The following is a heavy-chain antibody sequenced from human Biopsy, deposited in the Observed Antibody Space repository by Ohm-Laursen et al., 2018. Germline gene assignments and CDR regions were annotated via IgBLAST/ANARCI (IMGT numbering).Heavy chain of an antibody. V-gene: IGHV3-23*01. CDR1: GFTFSSCD. CDR3: AKGGYCTTSSCYMDLDY. D-gene: IGHD2-2*02. Sequence: GSLRLSCSASGFTFSSCDMTWVRQAPGKGLEWVSTISGSGGNTYYADSVRGRFTVSRDGSKSTPYLQMSSLSAEDTAFYYCAKGGYCTTSSCYMDLDYWGQGTLVTVSS. CDR2: ISGSGGNT. J-gene: IGHJ4*02.